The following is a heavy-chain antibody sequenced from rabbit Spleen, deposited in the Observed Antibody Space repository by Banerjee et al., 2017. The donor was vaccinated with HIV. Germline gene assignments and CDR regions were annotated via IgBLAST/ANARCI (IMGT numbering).Heavy chain of an antibody. D-gene: IGHD1-1*01. Sequence: QSLEESGGDLVKPGASLTLTCTASGLDFSSSYWICWVRQAPGKGLEWIACIYTANSDTYYASWAKGRFTISKTSSTTVTLQMTSLTAADTATYFCARGGGYTRLDLWGPGTLVTVS. CDR3: ARGGGYTRLDL. CDR2: IYTANSDT. CDR1: GLDFSSSYW. J-gene: IGHJ6*01. V-gene: IGHV1S40*01.